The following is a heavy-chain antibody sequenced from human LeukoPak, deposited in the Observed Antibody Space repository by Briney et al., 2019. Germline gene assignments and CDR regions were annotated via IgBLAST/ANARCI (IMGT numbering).Heavy chain of an antibody. V-gene: IGHV3-23*01. J-gene: IGHJ4*02. Sequence: PGGSLRLSCAASGFTFSDYYMSWIRQAPGKGLEWVSVISGSGGTTYFADSVKGRFTISRDNSKNTLYLQMNSLRAEDTAVYYCAKAHPTARDYWGQGTLVTVSS. D-gene: IGHD4-11*01. CDR2: ISGSGGTT. CDR1: GFTFSDYY. CDR3: AKAHPTARDY.